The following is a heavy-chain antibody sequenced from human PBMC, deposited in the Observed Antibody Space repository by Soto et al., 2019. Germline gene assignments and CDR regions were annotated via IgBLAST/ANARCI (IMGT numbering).Heavy chain of an antibody. Sequence: SETLSLTCTVSGGSISSSSYYWGWIRQPPGKGLEWIGSIYYSGSTYYNPSLKSRVTISVDTSKNQFSLKLSSVTAADTAVYYCARLYGPMGNNWFDPWGQGTLVTVSS. CDR2: IYYSGST. CDR1: GGSISSSSYY. J-gene: IGHJ5*02. V-gene: IGHV4-39*01. D-gene: IGHD3-10*01. CDR3: ARLYGPMGNNWFDP.